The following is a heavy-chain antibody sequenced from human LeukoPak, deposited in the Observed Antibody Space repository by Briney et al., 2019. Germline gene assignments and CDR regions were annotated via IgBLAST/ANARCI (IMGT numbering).Heavy chain of an antibody. CDR2: ISGSGGST. CDR1: GFTFSSYA. J-gene: IGHJ6*02. Sequence: GSLRLSCAASGFTFSSYAMSWVRQAPGKGLEWVSAISGSGGSTYYADSVKGRFTISRDNSKNTLYLQMNSLRAEDTAVYYCAKDASSGSQWRDYYYYYGMDVWGQGTTVTVSS. V-gene: IGHV3-23*01. D-gene: IGHD6-19*01. CDR3: AKDASSGSQWRDYYYYYGMDV.